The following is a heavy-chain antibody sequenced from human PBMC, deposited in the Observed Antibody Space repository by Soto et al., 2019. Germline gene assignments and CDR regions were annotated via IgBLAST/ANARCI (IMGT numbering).Heavy chain of an antibody. D-gene: IGHD6-6*01. CDR1: GGTFSSYA. Sequence: SVKVSCKASGGTFSSYAISWVRQAPGQGLEWMGGIIPIFGTANYAQKFQGRVTITADKSTSTAYMELSSLRSEDTAVYYCARDLRGAARLWFDPWGQGTLVTVSS. J-gene: IGHJ5*02. CDR3: ARDLRGAARLWFDP. CDR2: IIPIFGTA. V-gene: IGHV1-69*06.